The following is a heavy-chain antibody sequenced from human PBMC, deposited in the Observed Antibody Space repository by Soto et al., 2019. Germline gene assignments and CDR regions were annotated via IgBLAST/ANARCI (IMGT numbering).Heavy chain of an antibody. V-gene: IGHV1-69*02. Sequence: QVQLVQSGAEVKKPGSSVKVSCKASGGTFSSYTISWVRQAPGQGLEWMGRIIPILGLANYAQKFQGRVTITADKSTSTAYMELSSLRSEDTAVYYCARRSTVTTGFDPWGQGTLVTVSS. J-gene: IGHJ5*02. CDR2: IIPILGLA. CDR3: ARRSTVTTGFDP. CDR1: GGTFSSYT. D-gene: IGHD4-17*01.